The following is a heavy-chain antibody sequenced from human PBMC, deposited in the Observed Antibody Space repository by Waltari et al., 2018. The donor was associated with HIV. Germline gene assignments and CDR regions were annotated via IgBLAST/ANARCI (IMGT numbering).Heavy chain of an antibody. D-gene: IGHD5-18*01. Sequence: EVQLVQSGAEVKKPGESLKISCKGSGYSFTSHWIGWVRQMPGKGLEWMGIIYPGDSTPRYSPSFQGQVTISADKSISTAYLQWSSLKASDTAMYYCARRLLDTAPLSDGMDVWGQGTTVTVSS. CDR3: ARRLLDTAPLSDGMDV. V-gene: IGHV5-51*01. J-gene: IGHJ6*02. CDR1: GYSFTSHW. CDR2: IYPGDSTP.